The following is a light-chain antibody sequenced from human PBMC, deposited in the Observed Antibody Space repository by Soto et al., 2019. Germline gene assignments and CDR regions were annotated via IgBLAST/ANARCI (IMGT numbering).Light chain of an antibody. Sequence: DIEMTQSPSSVSASIGDRVTITCRASERINTYLAWYQQQPGKAPKLLIYAASSLQSGVPSRFSGSGSGTEFTLTISNLQPEDFATYYCQQANSPPLPFGGGTMLDI. V-gene: IGKV1-12*01. J-gene: IGKJ4*01. CDR2: AAS. CDR1: ERINTY. CDR3: QQANSPPLP.